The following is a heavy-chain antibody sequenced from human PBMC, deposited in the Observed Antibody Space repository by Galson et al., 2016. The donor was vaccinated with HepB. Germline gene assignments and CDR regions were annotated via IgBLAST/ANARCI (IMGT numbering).Heavy chain of an antibody. CDR1: GFTFNKYA. V-gene: IGHV3-30*04. CDR2: ISYDGSNK. D-gene: IGHD3-10*01. Sequence: SLRLSCAASGFTFNKYAMHWVRQAPGKGLEWVAVISYDGSNKYYADSVKGRFTISRDNSKNTLYLQMNSLRAEDTAVYYCARDHHRKLLWFGEYNFDYWGQGTLVTVSS. CDR3: ARDHHRKLLWFGEYNFDY. J-gene: IGHJ4*02.